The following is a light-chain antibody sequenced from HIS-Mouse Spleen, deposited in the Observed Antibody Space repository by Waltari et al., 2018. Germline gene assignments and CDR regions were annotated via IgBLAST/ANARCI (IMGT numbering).Light chain of an antibody. CDR2: EDS. J-gene: IGLJ3*02. Sequence: SYELTQPPSVSVSPGPTARITCSGDALPKQYAYWYQQKSGQAPVLVIYEDSKRPSGIPERFSGSSSGTMATLTISGAQVEDEADYYCYSTDSSGNHSVFGGGTKLTVL. V-gene: IGLV3-10*01. CDR3: YSTDSSGNHSV. CDR1: ALPKQY.